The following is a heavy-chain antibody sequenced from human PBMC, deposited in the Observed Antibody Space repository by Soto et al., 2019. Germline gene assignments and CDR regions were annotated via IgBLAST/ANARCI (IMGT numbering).Heavy chain of an antibody. CDR1: GYTFTSYG. CDR3: ARDQVVVVPAATHNYYYMDV. Sequence: ASVKVSCKASGYTFTSYGISWVRQAPGQGLEWMGWISAYNGNTNYAQKLQGRVTMTTDTSTGTAYMELRSLRSDDTAVYYCARDQVVVVPAATHNYYYMDVWGKGTTVTVSS. V-gene: IGHV1-18*01. CDR2: ISAYNGNT. J-gene: IGHJ6*03. D-gene: IGHD2-2*01.